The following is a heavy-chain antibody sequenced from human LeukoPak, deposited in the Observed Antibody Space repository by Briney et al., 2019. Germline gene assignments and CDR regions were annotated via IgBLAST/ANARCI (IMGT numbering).Heavy chain of an antibody. CDR1: GFNFDDYG. Sequence: GGSLRLSCAASGFNFDDYGMSWVRQAPGKGLEWVSGIDWNGGSTGYADSVKGRFTISRDNAKNSLYLQMNSLRAEDTALYYCAREVTIFGVVPGDYWGQGTLVTVSS. CDR3: AREVTIFGVVPGDY. D-gene: IGHD3-3*01. V-gene: IGHV3-20*04. CDR2: IDWNGGST. J-gene: IGHJ4*02.